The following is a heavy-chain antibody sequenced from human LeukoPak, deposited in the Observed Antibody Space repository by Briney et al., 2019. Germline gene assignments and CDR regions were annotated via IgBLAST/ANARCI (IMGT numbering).Heavy chain of an antibody. CDR3: ARLGRTAGIYYFDY. CDR1: GGTFSAYY. J-gene: IGHJ4*02. CDR2: ISHSGSTT. V-gene: IGHV4-34*08. D-gene: IGHD7-27*01. Sequence: KSSETLSLTCGVYGGTFSAYYWSWIRQPPGKGLEWIGEISHSGSTTNYNPSLKSRVTISVDTSKNQFSLKLTSVTAADTAVYYCARLGRTAGIYYFDYWGQGTLVTVSS.